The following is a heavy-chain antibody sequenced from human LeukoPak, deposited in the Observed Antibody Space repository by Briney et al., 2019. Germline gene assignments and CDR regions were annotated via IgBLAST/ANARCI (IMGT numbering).Heavy chain of an antibody. CDR2: IDYSGST. V-gene: IGHV4-39*01. CDR3: ARHVRFLEWLSSYYFDY. CDR1: GGSISSSSYY. J-gene: IGHJ4*02. D-gene: IGHD3-3*01. Sequence: SQTLSPTWTVSGGSISSSSYYWGWLRQPPGKGLEWIGSIDYSGSTYYNPSLKSRVTISVDTSKSQFSLRLTSVTAADTAVYYCARHVRFLEWLSSYYFDYWGQGTLVTVSS.